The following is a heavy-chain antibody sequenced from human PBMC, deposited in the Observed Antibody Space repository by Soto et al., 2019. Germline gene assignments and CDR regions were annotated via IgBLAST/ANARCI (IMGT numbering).Heavy chain of an antibody. D-gene: IGHD3-10*01. Sequence: SETLSLTCTVSGGSISSGGYYWSWIRQHPGKGLEWIGYIYYSGSTYYNPSLKSRVTISVDTSKNQFSLKLSSVTAADTAVYYRARVGDGPGSYYHYYGMDVWGQGTTVTVSS. V-gene: IGHV4-31*03. CDR1: GGSISSGGYY. CDR3: ARVGDGPGSYYHYYGMDV. CDR2: IYYSGST. J-gene: IGHJ6*02.